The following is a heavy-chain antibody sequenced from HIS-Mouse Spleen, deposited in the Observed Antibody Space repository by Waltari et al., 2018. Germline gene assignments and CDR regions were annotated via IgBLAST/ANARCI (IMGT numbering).Heavy chain of an antibody. V-gene: IGHV3-33*01. Sequence: QVQLVEAGGGVVQPGRSLRLSCAASGCTFSSYGRHGVRQAQGKGLEWVAVIWYDGSNKYYADSVKGRFTISRDNSKNTLYLQMNSLRAEDTAVYYCARDATVVFDYWGQGTLVTVSS. CDR3: ARDATVVFDY. CDR2: IWYDGSNK. D-gene: IGHD2-15*01. J-gene: IGHJ4*02. CDR1: GCTFSSYG.